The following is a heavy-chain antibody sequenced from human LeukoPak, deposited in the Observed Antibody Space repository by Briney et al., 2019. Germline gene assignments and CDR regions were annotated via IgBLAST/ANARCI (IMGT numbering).Heavy chain of an antibody. Sequence: ASVKVSCKAPGYTFTGYYMHWVRQAPGKGLEWMGGFDPEDGETIYAQKFQGRVTMTEDTSTDTAYMELSSLRSEDTAVYYCATHPPGIAVAAPYYYYYMDVWGKGTTVTVSS. V-gene: IGHV1-24*01. CDR1: GYTFTGYY. D-gene: IGHD6-19*01. J-gene: IGHJ6*03. CDR3: ATHPPGIAVAAPYYYYYMDV. CDR2: FDPEDGET.